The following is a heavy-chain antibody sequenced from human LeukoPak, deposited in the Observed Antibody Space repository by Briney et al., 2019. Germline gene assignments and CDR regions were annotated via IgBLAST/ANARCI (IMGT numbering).Heavy chain of an antibody. Sequence: PGGSLRLSCTASGFTFSDYAMSWFRQAPGKGLEWVGFIRSKAYGGTTEYAATVKGRFIISRDDSKSSVYLQMNSLKTEDTAVYYCTREHSYYYDNSGSDYWGEGALVTVSS. CDR1: GFTFSDYA. D-gene: IGHD3-22*01. CDR2: IRSKAYGGTT. V-gene: IGHV3-49*03. CDR3: TREHSYYYDNSGSDY. J-gene: IGHJ4*02.